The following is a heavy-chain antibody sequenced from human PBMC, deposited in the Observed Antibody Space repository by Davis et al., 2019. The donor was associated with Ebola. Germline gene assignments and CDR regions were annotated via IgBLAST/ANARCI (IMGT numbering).Heavy chain of an antibody. J-gene: IGHJ4*02. CDR3: ARYFDLWGVLGHFEY. V-gene: IGHV3-23*01. D-gene: IGHD3-3*01. CDR1: GFTFSSYV. Sequence: GESLKISCAASGFTFSSYVMTWVRQAPGRGLEWASSVSFRTTYYADSVKGRFTISRDNSKNAVSLQMDSLIAEDTGIYYCARYFDLWGVLGHFEYWGQGSLVTVSS. CDR2: VSFRTT.